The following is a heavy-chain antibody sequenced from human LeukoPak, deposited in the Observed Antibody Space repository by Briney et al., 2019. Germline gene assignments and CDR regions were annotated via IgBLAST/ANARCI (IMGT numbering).Heavy chain of an antibody. CDR3: AGRQTYYYGSGSYMGLDY. D-gene: IGHD3-10*01. V-gene: IGHV3-48*03. CDR1: GFTFGNYE. Sequence: GGSLRLSCAASGFTFGNYEMNWVRQAPGKGLEWVSYISSSGGTRYYADSVKGRFTISRDNAKNSLYLQMNSLRAEDTAVYYCAGRQTYYYGSGSYMGLDYWGQGTLVTVSS. CDR2: ISSSGGTR. J-gene: IGHJ4*02.